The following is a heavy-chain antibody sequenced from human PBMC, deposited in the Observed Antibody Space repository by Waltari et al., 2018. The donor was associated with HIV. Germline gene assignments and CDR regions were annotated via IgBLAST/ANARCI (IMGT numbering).Heavy chain of an antibody. Sequence: VRLLESVGKLVAPGGFLRRSCRAAGFTFSNLVRKWVRQAPGQGLQWVSAITSDGDIKFYVDSLKGRATVSRANSKNTVFLEVNNLRVEDTARYYCARTFGVVTGAPRFFDLWGRGTLVAVSS. CDR1: GFTFSNLV. J-gene: IGHJ4*01. CDR3: ARTFGVVTGAPRFFDL. V-gene: IGHV3-23*01. CDR2: ITSDGDIK. D-gene: IGHD3-3*01.